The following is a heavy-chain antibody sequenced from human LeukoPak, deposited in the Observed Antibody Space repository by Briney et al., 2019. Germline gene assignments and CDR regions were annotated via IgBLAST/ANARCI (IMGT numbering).Heavy chain of an antibody. CDR3: ARSDFYYDSSGYYSPFDY. CDR1: GGSISSGGYY. Sequence: SETLSLTCTVSGGSISSGGYYWSWIRQHPGKGLEWIGYIYYSGSTYYNPSLKSRVTISVDTSKNQFSLKLSSVTAADTAVYYCARSDFYYDSSGYYSPFDYWGQGTLVTVSS. J-gene: IGHJ4*02. D-gene: IGHD3-22*01. CDR2: IYYSGST. V-gene: IGHV4-31*03.